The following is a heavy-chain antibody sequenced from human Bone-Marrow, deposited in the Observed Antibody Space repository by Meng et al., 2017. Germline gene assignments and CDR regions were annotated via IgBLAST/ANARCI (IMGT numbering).Heavy chain of an antibody. D-gene: IGHD2-15*01. V-gene: IGHV1-69*06. CDR2: IIPIFGTA. Sequence: SVKVSCKASGGTFSSYAISWVRQAPGQGLECMGGIIPIFGTANYAQKFQGRVTITADKSTSTAYMELSSLRSEDTAVYYCARDLIKDIVVVVAATPPVSYYGMDVWGQGTTVTVSS. CDR3: ARDLIKDIVVVVAATPPVSYYGMDV. J-gene: IGHJ6*02. CDR1: GGTFSSYA.